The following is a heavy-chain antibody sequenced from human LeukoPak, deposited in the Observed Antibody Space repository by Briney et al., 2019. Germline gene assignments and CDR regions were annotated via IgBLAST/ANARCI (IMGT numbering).Heavy chain of an antibody. CDR2: IYHSGST. Sequence: SETLSLTCTVSGGSISSGSYYWSWIRQPPGKGLEWIGYIYHSGSTYYNPSLKSRVTISVDRSKNQFSLKLSSVTAADTAVYYCASGIQLWLGSWGQGTLVTVSS. D-gene: IGHD5-18*01. V-gene: IGHV4-30-2*01. CDR1: GGSISSGSYY. J-gene: IGHJ4*02. CDR3: ASGIQLWLGS.